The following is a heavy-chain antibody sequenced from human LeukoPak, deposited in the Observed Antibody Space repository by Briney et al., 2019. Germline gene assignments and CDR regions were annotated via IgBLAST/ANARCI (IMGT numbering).Heavy chain of an antibody. Sequence: PGESLKISCKGSGYTFTRYWIGWVRQMPGKGLEWMGIIYPGDSDTRYSPSFQGQVTISADKSITTAYMQWSSLKASDTAIYYCVRTSGWYSSWFDSWGQGTLATVSS. CDR1: GYTFTRYW. J-gene: IGHJ5*01. CDR3: VRTSGWYSSWFDS. D-gene: IGHD6-19*01. V-gene: IGHV5-51*01. CDR2: IYPGDSDT.